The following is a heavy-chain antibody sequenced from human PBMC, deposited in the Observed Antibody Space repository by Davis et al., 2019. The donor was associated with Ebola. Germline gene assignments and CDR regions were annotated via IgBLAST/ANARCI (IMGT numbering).Heavy chain of an antibody. Sequence: PGGSLRLSCAASGFTLSSYAMNWVRQAQGKGLEWVSTIGASGGSANYADSVKGRFTISRDTSKNTLYLQMNSLRAEDTAVYYCAKTGLRGVIITNFDYWGQGTRVTVSS. CDR1: GFTLSSYA. CDR2: IGASGGSA. V-gene: IGHV3-23*01. J-gene: IGHJ4*02. CDR3: AKTGLRGVIITNFDY. D-gene: IGHD3-10*01.